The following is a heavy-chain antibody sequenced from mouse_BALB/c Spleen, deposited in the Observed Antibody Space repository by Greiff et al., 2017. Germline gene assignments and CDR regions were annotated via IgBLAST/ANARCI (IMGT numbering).Heavy chain of an antibody. D-gene: IGHD2-4*01. Sequence: VKLMESGAELMKPGASVKISCKATGYTFSSYWIEWVKQRPGHGLEWIGEILPGSGSTNYNEKFKGKATFTADTSSNTAYMQLSSLTSEDSAVYYCARGMITYYFDYWGQGTTLTVSS. J-gene: IGHJ2*01. CDR1: GYTFSSYW. V-gene: IGHV1-9*01. CDR2: ILPGSGST. CDR3: ARGMITYYFDY.